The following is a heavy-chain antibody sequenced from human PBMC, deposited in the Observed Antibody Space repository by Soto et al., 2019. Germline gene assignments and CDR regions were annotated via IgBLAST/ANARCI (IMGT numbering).Heavy chain of an antibody. J-gene: IGHJ5*01. CDR1: GVSIHNSHSF. V-gene: IGHV4-39*01. D-gene: IGHD2-15*01. Sequence: SETLSLTCAVSGVSIHNSHSFWGWIRQPPGKGPEFIGSMYYSGGANYNPSLKSRVTISLDTSKNQFSLAVNSVTAADTAIYYCGRVVEGATRHTDFDSWGQGTLVTVSS. CDR3: GRVVEGATRHTDFDS. CDR2: MYYSGGA.